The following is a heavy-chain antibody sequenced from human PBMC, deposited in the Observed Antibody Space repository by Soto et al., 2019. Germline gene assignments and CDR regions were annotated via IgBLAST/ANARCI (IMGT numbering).Heavy chain of an antibody. CDR1: GGTFSSYA. D-gene: IGHD6-13*01. V-gene: IGHV1-69*13. Sequence: ASVKVSCKASGGTFSSYAISWVRQAPGQGLEWMGGIIPIFGTANYAQKFQGRVTITADESTSTAYMELSSLRSEDTAVYYCAGGLASSSWDYFDYWGQGTLVTVSS. CDR3: AGGLASSSWDYFDY. J-gene: IGHJ4*02. CDR2: IIPIFGTA.